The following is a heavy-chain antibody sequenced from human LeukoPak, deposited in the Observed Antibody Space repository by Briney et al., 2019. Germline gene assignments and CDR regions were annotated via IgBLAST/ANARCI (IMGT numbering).Heavy chain of an antibody. CDR1: GFTFSSYS. V-gene: IGHV3-21*04. D-gene: IGHD6-13*01. J-gene: IGHJ4*02. Sequence: PGGSLRLSCAASGFTFSSYSMNWVRQAPGKGLEWVSSISSSSSYIYYADSVKGRFTISRDNAKNSLYLQMNSLRAEDTAVYYCARDVLIAAAGTSVHYDYWGQGTLVTVSS. CDR2: ISSSSSYI. CDR3: ARDVLIAAAGTSVHYDY.